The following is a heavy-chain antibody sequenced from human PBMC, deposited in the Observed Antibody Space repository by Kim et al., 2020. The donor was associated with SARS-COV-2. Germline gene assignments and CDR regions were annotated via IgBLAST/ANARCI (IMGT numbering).Heavy chain of an antibody. V-gene: IGHV3-66*03. D-gene: IGHD2-2*01. CDR3: AREVGFARFDY. CDR2: T. Sequence: TFYADSVKSRFTVSRDNSKNTQYHQMNSQRRDDTAMYYCAREVGFARFDYWGLGTLVAVSS. J-gene: IGHJ4*02.